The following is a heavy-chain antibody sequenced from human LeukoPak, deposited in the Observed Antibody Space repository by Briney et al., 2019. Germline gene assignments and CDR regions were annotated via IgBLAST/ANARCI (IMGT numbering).Heavy chain of an antibody. V-gene: IGHV4-59*01. CDR1: GGSISSYY. CDR3: ARDVAAAGPFDY. CDR2: IYYSGST. J-gene: IGHJ4*02. Sequence: SETLSLTCTVSGGSISSYYWSWIRQPPGRGLERIGYIYYSGSTNYNPSLKSRVTISVDTSKNQFSLKLSSVTAADTAVYYCARDVAAAGPFDYWGQGTPVTVSS. D-gene: IGHD6-13*01.